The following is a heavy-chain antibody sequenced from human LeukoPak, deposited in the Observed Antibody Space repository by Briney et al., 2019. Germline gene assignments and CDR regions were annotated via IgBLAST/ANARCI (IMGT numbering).Heavy chain of an antibody. CDR2: ISSGSTTI. CDR3: ARDQTPFY. Sequence: GGSLRLSCAASGFTFTRYNMNWVRQAPGKGLEWVSYISSGSTTIYYADSVKGRFTISRDNAKNSLYLQMNSLRDEDTAVYYCARDQTPFYWGQGSLVTVSS. CDR1: GFTFTRYN. V-gene: IGHV3-48*02. D-gene: IGHD2-15*01. J-gene: IGHJ4*02.